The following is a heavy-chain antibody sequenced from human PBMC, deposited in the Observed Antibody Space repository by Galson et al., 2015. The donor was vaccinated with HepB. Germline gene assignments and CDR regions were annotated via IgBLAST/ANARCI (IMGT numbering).Heavy chain of an antibody. CDR1: GFTFSSYG. V-gene: IGHV3-33*01. J-gene: IGHJ4*02. CDR2: IWYDGSNK. Sequence: SLRLSCAASGFTFSSYGMHWVRQAPGKGLEWVAVIWYDGSNKYYADSVKGRFTISRDNSKNTLYLQMNSLRAEDTAVYYCARDPKGVAAHSNEYYYDSSGYEWGQGTLVTVSS. CDR3: ARDPKGVAAHSNEYYYDSSGYE. D-gene: IGHD3-22*01.